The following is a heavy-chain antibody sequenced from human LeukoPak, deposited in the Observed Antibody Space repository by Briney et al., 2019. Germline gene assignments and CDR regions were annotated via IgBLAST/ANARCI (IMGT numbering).Heavy chain of an antibody. J-gene: IGHJ4*02. CDR2: IYHSGST. V-gene: IGHV4-38-2*02. Sequence: SETLSLTCTVSGYSISSGYYWGWIRQPPGKGLEWIGSIYHSGSTYYNPSLKSRVTISVDTSKNQFSLKLRSVTAADTAVYYCARGSSGSTKRYYFDSWGQGALVTVPS. CDR1: GYSISSGYY. CDR3: ARGSSGSTKRYYFDS. D-gene: IGHD6-19*01.